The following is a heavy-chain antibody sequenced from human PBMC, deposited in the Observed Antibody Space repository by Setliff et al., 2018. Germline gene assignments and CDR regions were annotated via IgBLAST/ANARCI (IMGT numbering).Heavy chain of an antibody. D-gene: IGHD3-22*01. V-gene: IGHV3-48*01. CDR2: ISSRSDII. CDR1: GITFSTYS. Sequence: SGGSLRLSCAASGITFSTYSMNWVRQAPGKGLEWVSYISSRSDIIYYADSVKGRFTISRDNAKNSLYLQVNSLRAEDTAVYCATNPRKGRSGGYYYDDPYYYYMDVWGKGTTVTVSS. CDR3: ATNPRKGRSGGYYYDDPYYYYMDV. J-gene: IGHJ6*03.